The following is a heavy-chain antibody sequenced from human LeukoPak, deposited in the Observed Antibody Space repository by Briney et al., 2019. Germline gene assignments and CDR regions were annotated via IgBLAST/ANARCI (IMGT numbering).Heavy chain of an antibody. V-gene: IGHV4-30-4*01. CDR2: IYYSGST. J-gene: IGHJ5*02. CDR1: GGSISSYY. CDR3: ARGGKGSWFDP. D-gene: IGHD1-1*01. Sequence: PSETLSLTCTVSGGSISSYYWSWIRQPPGKGLGWIGYIYYSGSTYYNPSLKSRVTISVDTSKNQFSLKLSSVTAADTAVYYCARGGKGSWFDPWGQGTLVTVSS.